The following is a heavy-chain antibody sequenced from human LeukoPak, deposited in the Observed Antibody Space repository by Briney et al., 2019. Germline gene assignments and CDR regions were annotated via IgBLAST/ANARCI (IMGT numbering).Heavy chain of an antibody. CDR3: ASSLGATGPYYYYYMDV. Sequence: GGSQRLSCAASGFTVSSNYMSWVRQAPGKGLEWVSVIYSGGSTYYADSVKGRFTISRDNSKNTLYLQMNSLRAEDTAVYYCASSLGATGPYYYYYMDVWGKGTTVTVSS. CDR1: GFTVSSNY. CDR2: IYSGGST. J-gene: IGHJ6*03. D-gene: IGHD1-26*01. V-gene: IGHV3-53*05.